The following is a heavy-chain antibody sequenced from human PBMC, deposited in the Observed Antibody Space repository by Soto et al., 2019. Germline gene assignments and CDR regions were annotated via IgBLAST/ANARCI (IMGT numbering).Heavy chain of an antibody. D-gene: IGHD1-26*01. CDR1: GFTFSSYS. J-gene: IGHJ3*02. Sequence: EVQLVESGGGLVKPGGSLRLSCAASGFTFSSYSMNWVRQAPGKGLEWVSSISSSSSYIYYADSVKGRFTISRDNAKNSLYLQMNSLRAEDTAVYYCAGWFEWELLGENAFDIWGQGTMVTVSS. V-gene: IGHV3-21*01. CDR2: ISSSSSYI. CDR3: AGWFEWELLGENAFDI.